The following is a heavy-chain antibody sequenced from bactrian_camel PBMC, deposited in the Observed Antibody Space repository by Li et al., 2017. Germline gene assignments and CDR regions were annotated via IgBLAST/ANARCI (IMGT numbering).Heavy chain of an antibody. CDR1: GYTYSRYC. V-gene: IGHV3S1*01. Sequence: HVQLVESGGGSAQAGGSLRLSCAASGYTYSRYCMAWFRQAPGKGLEWIATINPSGTNTNYADSVKGQFTISRDNAKNTVYLQLNNLKSEDSAMYYCAPREGQTISADFAYWGQGTQVTVS. J-gene: IGHJ6*01. D-gene: IGHD5*01. CDR3: APREGQTISADFAY. CDR2: INPSGTNT.